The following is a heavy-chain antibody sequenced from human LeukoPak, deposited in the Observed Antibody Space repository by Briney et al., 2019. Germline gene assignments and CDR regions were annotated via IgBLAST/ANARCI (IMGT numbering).Heavy chain of an antibody. D-gene: IGHD1-26*01. CDR2: IKQDGSNK. V-gene: IGHV3-7*01. CDR3: ARDNDYSGSYFDY. J-gene: IGHJ4*02. CDR1: GFTFSSYW. Sequence: GGSLRLSCAASGFTFSSYWMSWVRQAPGKGLEWEANIKQDGSNKYYADSVKGRFTISRDNSKNTLYLQMNSLRAEDTAVYYCARDNDYSGSYFDYWGQGTLVTVSS.